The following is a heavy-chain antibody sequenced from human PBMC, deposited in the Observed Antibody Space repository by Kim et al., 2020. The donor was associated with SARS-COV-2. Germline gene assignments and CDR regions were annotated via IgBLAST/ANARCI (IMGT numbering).Heavy chain of an antibody. J-gene: IGHJ5*02. V-gene: IGHV3-30-3*01. D-gene: IGHD4-4*01. CDR3: ARGDYST. CDR2: ISYDGSNK. Sequence: GGSLRLSCAASGVTFSSYLMHWVRQAPGKGLEWVAVISYDGSNKYYGDSVKGRFTVSRDNSKNTLYLQINSLRADDTAVYYCARGDYSTWGQGTLVTVSS. CDR1: GVTFSSYL.